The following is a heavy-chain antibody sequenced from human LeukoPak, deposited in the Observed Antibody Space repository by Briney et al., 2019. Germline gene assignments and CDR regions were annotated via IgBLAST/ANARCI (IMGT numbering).Heavy chain of an antibody. D-gene: IGHD3-22*01. Sequence: SETLSPTCAVYGGSFSGYYWSWIRQPPGKGLEWIGEINHSGSTNYNPSLKSRFPISGNTSQNQFPLKLSSVTAADTAVYYCARRSALGGYYYDSSALARNAFDIWGQGTMVTVP. J-gene: IGHJ3*02. V-gene: IGHV4-34*01. CDR3: ARRSALGGYYYDSSALARNAFDI. CDR2: INHSGST. CDR1: GGSFSGYY.